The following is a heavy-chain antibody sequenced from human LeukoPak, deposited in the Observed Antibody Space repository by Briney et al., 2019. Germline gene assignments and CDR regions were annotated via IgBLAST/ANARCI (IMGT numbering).Heavy chain of an antibody. V-gene: IGHV4-34*01. D-gene: IGHD3-10*01. Sequence: KPSETLSLTCAVHNGSFSGYYWTWIRQAPGKGLEWIGEINNSGVTYYNPSLKSRVTISRDTSKIQFSLQLKSLSVADTAVYYCARGGTTHYYGSGTSPCGQGTLVIVSS. CDR3: ARGGTTHYYGSGTSP. CDR2: INNSGVT. J-gene: IGHJ5*02. CDR1: NGSFSGYY.